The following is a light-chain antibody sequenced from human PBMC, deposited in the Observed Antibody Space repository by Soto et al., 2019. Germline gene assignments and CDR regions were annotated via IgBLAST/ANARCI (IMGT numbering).Light chain of an antibody. V-gene: IGLV1-51*01. CDR2: EVV. Sequence: QSVLTQPPSVSAAPGQKVTISCSGSSSNIGNNYVSWYQQLPGTAPRLIIYEVVQRPSGVPDRFSGSKSGNTASLTVSGLQAADEADYFCKSYAGSNTYVLGSGTKVTVL. J-gene: IGLJ1*01. CDR3: KSYAGSNTYV. CDR1: SSNIGNNY.